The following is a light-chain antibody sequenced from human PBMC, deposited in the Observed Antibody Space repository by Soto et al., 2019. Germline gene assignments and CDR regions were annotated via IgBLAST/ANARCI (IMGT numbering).Light chain of an antibody. CDR3: QQYNSYS. CDR2: DAS. V-gene: IGKV1-5*01. Sequence: DIQMTQSPSTLSASVGDRVTITCRASQSISSWLAWYQQKPGKAPKLLIYDASSLESRVPSRFSGSGSGTEFTLTISSLQPDDFATYYCQQYNSYSFGQGTKVDTK. J-gene: IGKJ2*01. CDR1: QSISSW.